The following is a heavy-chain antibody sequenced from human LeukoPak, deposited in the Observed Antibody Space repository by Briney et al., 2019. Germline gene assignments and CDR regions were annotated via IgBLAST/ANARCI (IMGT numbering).Heavy chain of an antibody. CDR3: ARVLRDGDYFA. J-gene: IGHJ5*02. D-gene: IGHD4-17*01. V-gene: IGHV3-48*03. Sequence: GGSLRLSCAASGFTFSSYAMSWVRQAPGKGLEWVSYISSSGSTIYYADSVKGRFTISRDNAKNSLYLQMNSLRAEDTAVYYCARVLRDGDYFAWGQGTLVTVSS. CDR2: ISSSGSTI. CDR1: GFTFSSYA.